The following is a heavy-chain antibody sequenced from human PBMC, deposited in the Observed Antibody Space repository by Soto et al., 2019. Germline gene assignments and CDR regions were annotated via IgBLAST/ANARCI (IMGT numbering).Heavy chain of an antibody. D-gene: IGHD2-2*01. CDR2: ISGSGDTT. Sequence: EVQLLESGGGLVQPGGSLRLSCAASGFTFSSYAMSWVRQAPGKGLEWVSVISGSGDTTNYADSVKDRFTISRDNSKNSLYLQMNSLRVEDTAIYYCAKSSSWAHYYYMDVGGKVTTVTVSS. CDR1: GFTFSSYA. CDR3: AKSSSWAHYYYMDV. J-gene: IGHJ6*03. V-gene: IGHV3-23*01.